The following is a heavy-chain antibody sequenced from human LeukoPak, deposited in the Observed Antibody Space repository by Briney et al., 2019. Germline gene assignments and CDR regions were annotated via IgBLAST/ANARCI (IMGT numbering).Heavy chain of an antibody. D-gene: IGHD2-8*01. J-gene: IGHJ4*02. V-gene: IGHV3-7*01. CDR2: IKQDGSEK. CDR1: GFTFSTYW. Sequence: GGSLRLSCAASGFTFSTYWMGWVRQAPGKGLEWVANIKQDGSEKYYVDSVKGRSTISRDNAKNSLFLQMNSLRAEDTAVYYCVRNGPFDYWGQGTLVTVSS. CDR3: VRNGPFDY.